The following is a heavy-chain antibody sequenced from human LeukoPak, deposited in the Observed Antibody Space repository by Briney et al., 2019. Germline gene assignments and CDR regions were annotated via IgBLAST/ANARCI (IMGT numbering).Heavy chain of an antibody. CDR2: VNLQGST. Sequence: PSGILSLTCGVSGGSISNTNWWTWFRQPPGKGLEWIGEVNLQGSTNYNPSLKSRVAISVDKSENHISLKLTSVTAADTAVYYCAREGGPYRPLDYSGQGTLVTVAS. V-gene: IGHV4-4*02. J-gene: IGHJ4*02. CDR1: GGSISNTNW. CDR3: AREGGPYRPLDY.